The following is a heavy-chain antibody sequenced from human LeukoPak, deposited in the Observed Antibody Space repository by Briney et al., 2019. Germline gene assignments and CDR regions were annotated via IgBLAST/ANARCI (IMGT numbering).Heavy chain of an antibody. CDR3: ASPDGDYDAFDI. D-gene: IGHD4-17*01. J-gene: IGHJ3*02. CDR1: GFTFSSYE. Sequence: PGGSLRLSCEASGFTFSSYEMNWVRQAPGQGLEWVSYINSSGSTIYYADYVKGRFTISRDNAKNSLYLQMNSLRAEDTAVYYCASPDGDYDAFDIWGQGTMVTVSS. V-gene: IGHV3-48*03. CDR2: INSSGSTI.